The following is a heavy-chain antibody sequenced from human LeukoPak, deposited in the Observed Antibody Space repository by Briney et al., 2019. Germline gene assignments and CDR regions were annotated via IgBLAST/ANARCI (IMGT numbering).Heavy chain of an antibody. J-gene: IGHJ4*02. D-gene: IGHD3-22*01. V-gene: IGHV4-34*01. CDR3: ARRIHYYDSSGYYYVSPRFDY. CDR1: SGSFSGYY. Sequence: TSETLSLTCAVYSGSFSGYYWSWIRQPPGKGLEWIGEINHSGSTNYNPSLKSRVTISVDTSKNQFSLKLSSVTAADTAVYYCARRIHYYDSSGYYYVSPRFDYWGQGALVTVSS. CDR2: INHSGST.